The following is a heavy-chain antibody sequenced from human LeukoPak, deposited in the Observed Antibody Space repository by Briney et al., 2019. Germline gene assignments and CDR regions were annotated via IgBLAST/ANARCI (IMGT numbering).Heavy chain of an antibody. CDR1: GYTFSSYG. J-gene: IGHJ6*04. CDR2: INPSKGHT. V-gene: IGHV1-18*04. CDR3: ARDHPGWGSGWSSTPTYYYYAMDV. D-gene: IGHD6-19*01. Sequence: ASVKVSCKASGYTFSSYGISWVRQAPGQGLEWAGWINPSKGHTNYARRDQGRVSMTTDTSTSTAYMDLRNLRSDDTAVYYCARDHPGWGSGWSSTPTYYYYAMDVWGKGTTVTVSS.